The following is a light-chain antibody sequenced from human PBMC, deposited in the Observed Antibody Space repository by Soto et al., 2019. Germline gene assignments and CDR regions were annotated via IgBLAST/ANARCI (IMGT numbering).Light chain of an antibody. CDR1: SSDVGSYTL. Sequence: QSVLTQPASVSGSPGQSSTISCTGTSSDVGSYTLVSWYQVHPGKAPKLLTYEDNERPSGVSNRFSGSKSGNTASLTISGLQAEDEADYYCCSFAGSITPYVFGTGTKVTVL. V-gene: IGLV2-23*01. CDR2: EDN. J-gene: IGLJ1*01. CDR3: CSFAGSITPYV.